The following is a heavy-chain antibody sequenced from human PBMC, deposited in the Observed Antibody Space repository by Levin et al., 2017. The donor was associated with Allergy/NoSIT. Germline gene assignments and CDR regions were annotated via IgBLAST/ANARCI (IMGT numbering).Heavy chain of an antibody. CDR2: ISSSSSYI. D-gene: IGHD6-19*01. CDR3: TVSSSGRLSAFDI. J-gene: IGHJ3*02. Sequence: LSLTCGASGFTISPYSMNWVRQAPGKGLEWVSFISSSSSYIYYADAVKARFTISRDNAKNSLYLQMNSLRAEDTALYYCTVSSSGRLSAFDIWGQGTMVTVSS. CDR1: GFTISPYS. V-gene: IGHV3-21*01.